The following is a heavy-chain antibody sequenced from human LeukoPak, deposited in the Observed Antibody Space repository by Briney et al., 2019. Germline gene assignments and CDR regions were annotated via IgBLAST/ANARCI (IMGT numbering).Heavy chain of an antibody. CDR3: ARVKIKDDILTGYQPYYFDY. V-gene: IGHV4-39*07. CDR1: GGSFSSYY. D-gene: IGHD3-9*01. CDR2: IYYSGSA. J-gene: IGHJ4*02. Sequence: SETLSLTCAVYGGSFSSYYWGWIRQPPGKGLEWIGSIYYSGSAYYNPSLKSRVTISVDTSKNQFSLKLSSVTAADTAVYYCARVKIKDDILTGYQPYYFDYWGQGTLVTVSS.